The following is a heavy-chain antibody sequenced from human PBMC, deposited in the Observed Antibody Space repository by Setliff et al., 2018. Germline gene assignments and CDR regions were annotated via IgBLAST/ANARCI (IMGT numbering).Heavy chain of an antibody. V-gene: IGHV4-39*07. D-gene: IGHD6-19*01. CDR2: IYIGGSA. CDR3: AREQWLDPPGYYYMDV. J-gene: IGHJ6*03. CDR1: GGAIRSSDYH. Sequence: PSETLSLTCTVSGGAIRSSDYHWGWIRQPPGKGLEWIGHIYIGGSANYNPSLKSRVTMSIDTSKNQFSLKLNSVTAADMAVYYCAREQWLDPPGYYYMDVWAKGTTVTVSS.